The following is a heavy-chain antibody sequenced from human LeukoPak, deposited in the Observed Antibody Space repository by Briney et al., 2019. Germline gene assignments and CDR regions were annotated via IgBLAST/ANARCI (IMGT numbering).Heavy chain of an antibody. CDR1: DGSISSHY. D-gene: IGHD3-3*01. V-gene: IGHV4-59*11. CDR3: ARGSYDFWSGYYGDAFDI. CDR2: IYYSGST. J-gene: IGHJ3*02. Sequence: SETLSLTCTVSDGSISSHYWSWIRQPPGKGLEWIGYIYYSGSTNYNPSLKSRVTISVDTSKNQFSLKLSSVTAADTAVYYCARGSYDFWSGYYGDAFDIWGQGTMVTVSS.